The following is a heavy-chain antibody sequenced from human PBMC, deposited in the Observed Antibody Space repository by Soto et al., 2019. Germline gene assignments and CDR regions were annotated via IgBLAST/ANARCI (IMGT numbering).Heavy chain of an antibody. V-gene: IGHV4-31*03. D-gene: IGHD1-1*01. CDR2: IYSSGNP. Sequence: QVQLQESGPGLVKPSQTLSLTCTVSNDSITSGRYYWSWIRQVPGKGLEWIGYIYSSGNPYYNPSLKGRIPISLDASNNQFALTVTSVNVADSAIYFCARGRLTIQQGFDTWGQGTRVTVSS. CDR3: ARGRLTIQQGFDT. CDR1: NDSITSGRYY. J-gene: IGHJ3*02.